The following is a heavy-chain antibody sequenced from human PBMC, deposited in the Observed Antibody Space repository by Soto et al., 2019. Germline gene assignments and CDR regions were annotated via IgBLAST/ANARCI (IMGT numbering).Heavy chain of an antibody. CDR2: ISYDGSNK. Sequence: GGSLRLSCAVSGFTFSSYAMHWVRQAPGKGLEWVAIISYDGSNKYYADSVKGRFTISRDNSKNTVYLQMNSLRPEDTALYYCAREAEGLDYWGQGTLVTVSS. CDR3: AREAEGLDY. D-gene: IGHD2-21*02. V-gene: IGHV3-30-3*01. CDR1: GFTFSSYA. J-gene: IGHJ4*02.